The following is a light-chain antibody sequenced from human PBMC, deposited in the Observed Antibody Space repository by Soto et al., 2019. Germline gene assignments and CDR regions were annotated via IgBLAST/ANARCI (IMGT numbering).Light chain of an antibody. J-gene: IGKJ4*01. CDR3: QQGRNWPLT. CDR1: QSLSNS. Sequence: DIQLTQSPATLSLSAGERVTLSCRASQSLSNSLAWYQQKPGQPPRLLIYDTSTWHTGIPARISGSGSETDFTLTISSLQPEDFAVYYCQQGRNWPLTFGGGTRVDIK. CDR2: DTS. V-gene: IGKV3-11*01.